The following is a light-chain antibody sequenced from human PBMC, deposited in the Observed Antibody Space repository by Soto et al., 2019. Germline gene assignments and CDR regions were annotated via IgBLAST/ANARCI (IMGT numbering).Light chain of an antibody. CDR2: EVR. CDR3: TSYSRTSALEI. CDR1: SSDVGDYNF. V-gene: IGLV2-14*01. J-gene: IGLJ2*01. Sequence: QSALTQPASVSGSPGQSITISCTGTSSDVGDYNFVSWYQQVPGKAPKLIIYEVRNRPSGVSNRFSGSKSGNTASLTISGLQAEDEADYYCTSYSRTSALEIFGGGTKLTVL.